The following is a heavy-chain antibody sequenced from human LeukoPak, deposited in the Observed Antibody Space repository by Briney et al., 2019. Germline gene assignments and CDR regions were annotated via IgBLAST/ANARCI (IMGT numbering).Heavy chain of an antibody. CDR2: IYYSGST. CDR1: GGSISSYY. V-gene: IGHV4-59*01. J-gene: IGHJ4*02. CDR3: AKEGAQRTSSSWYGIDY. D-gene: IGHD6-13*01. Sequence: SETLSLTCTVSGGSISSYYWSWIRQPPGKRLEWIGYIYYSGSTSYNPSLKSRVTISVDTSKNQISLKLSSVTAADTAVYYCAKEGAQRTSSSWYGIDYWGQGTLVTVSS.